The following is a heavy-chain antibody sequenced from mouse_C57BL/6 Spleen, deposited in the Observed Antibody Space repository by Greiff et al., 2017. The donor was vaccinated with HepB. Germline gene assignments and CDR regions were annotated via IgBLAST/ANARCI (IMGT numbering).Heavy chain of an antibody. CDR2: IYPGDGDT. CDR1: GYAFSSYW. CDR3: ARSNWDRYFDV. V-gene: IGHV1-80*01. Sequence: QVQLQQSGAELVKPGASVKISCKASGYAFSSYWMNWVKQRPGKGLEWIGQIYPGDGDTNYNGKFKGKATLTADKSSSTAYMQLSSLTAEDSAVYFCARSNWDRYFDVWGTGTTVTVPS. J-gene: IGHJ1*03. D-gene: IGHD4-1*02.